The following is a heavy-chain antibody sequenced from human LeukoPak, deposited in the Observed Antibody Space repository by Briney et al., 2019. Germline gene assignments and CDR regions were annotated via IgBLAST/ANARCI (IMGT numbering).Heavy chain of an antibody. Sequence: SETLSLTCTVSGGSISSYYWSWIRQPPGKGLEWIGYIYYSGSTNYNPSLKSRVTISVDTSKSQFSLKLSSVTAADTAVYYCARYYYDSSGYVDYWGQGTLVTVSS. D-gene: IGHD3-22*01. CDR2: IYYSGST. J-gene: IGHJ4*02. CDR1: GGSISSYY. V-gene: IGHV4-59*01. CDR3: ARYYYDSSGYVDY.